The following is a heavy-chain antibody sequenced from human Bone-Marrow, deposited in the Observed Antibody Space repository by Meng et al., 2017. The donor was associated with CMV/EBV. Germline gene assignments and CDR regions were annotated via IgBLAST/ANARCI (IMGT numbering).Heavy chain of an antibody. J-gene: IGHJ5*02. V-gene: IGHV1-2*02. CDR3: ALGRRAIGGSYYGLAWFDP. Sequence: ASVKVSCKASGYTFTAYYMHWVRQAPGQGLEWMGCINPNSGDTKYVQKFQGRVTMTRDTSISTAYKELSRLTSDDTAVYYCALGRRAIGGSYYGLAWFDPWGQGTLVTVSS. D-gene: IGHD1-26*01. CDR1: GYTFTAYY. CDR2: INPNSGDT.